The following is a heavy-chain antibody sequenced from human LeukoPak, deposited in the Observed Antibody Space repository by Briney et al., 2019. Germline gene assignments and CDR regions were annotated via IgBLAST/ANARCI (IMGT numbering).Heavy chain of an antibody. D-gene: IGHD6-19*01. CDR3: ARTVAPEGVY. J-gene: IGHJ4*02. CDR1: GFTFSSYA. CDR2: IGGSGGST. Sequence: GGSLRLSCAASGFTFSSYAMSWVRQAPGKGLEWVSSIGGSGGSTYYPDSVKGRFTISRDNSKNTLYLQMNSLRAEDTAAYYCARTVAPEGVYGGQGTLVTVSS. V-gene: IGHV3-23*01.